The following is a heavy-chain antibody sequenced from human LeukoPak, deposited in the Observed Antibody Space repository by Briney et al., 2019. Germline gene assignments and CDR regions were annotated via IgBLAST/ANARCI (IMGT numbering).Heavy chain of an antibody. V-gene: IGHV3-21*01. Sequence: GGSLRLSCVTSPGYGFTSHWMNWVRQAPGKGLEWVSSISSSSSYIYYADSVKGRFTISRDNAKNSLYLQMNSLRAEDTAVYYCARDAPFSYWGQGTLVTVSS. CDR2: ISSSSSYI. CDR3: ARDAPFSY. J-gene: IGHJ4*02. CDR1: PGYGFTSHW.